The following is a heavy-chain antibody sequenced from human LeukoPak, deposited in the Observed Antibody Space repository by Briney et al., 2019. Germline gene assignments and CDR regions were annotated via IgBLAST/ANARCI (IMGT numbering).Heavy chain of an antibody. J-gene: IGHJ4*02. CDR1: GFTFDDYA. D-gene: IGHD6-6*01. Sequence: GQSLTLSCAASGFTFDDYAMHWVRPAPGKGMEWDSGISWNSGSIGYADSVKGRFTISRDNATNSMYLQMNSLRAEDTALYYCAKSLAARARGLIDYWGQGTLVTVSS. V-gene: IGHV3-9*01. CDR2: ISWNSGSI. CDR3: AKSLAARARGLIDY.